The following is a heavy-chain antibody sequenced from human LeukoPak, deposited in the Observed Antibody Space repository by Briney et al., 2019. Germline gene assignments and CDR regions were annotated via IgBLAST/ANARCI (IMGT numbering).Heavy chain of an antibody. CDR1: GLTVSSSY. V-gene: IGHV3-66*02. CDR3: ARERNGYYLAV. CDR2: IYSGGST. J-gene: IGHJ6*03. Sequence: GGSLRLSCAASGLTVSSSYITWVRQAPGKGLEWVSGIYSGGSTYYADSVKGRFTISRDDSKNTLYLQMNSLRAEDTAVYYCARERNGYYLAVWGKGTTVTISS.